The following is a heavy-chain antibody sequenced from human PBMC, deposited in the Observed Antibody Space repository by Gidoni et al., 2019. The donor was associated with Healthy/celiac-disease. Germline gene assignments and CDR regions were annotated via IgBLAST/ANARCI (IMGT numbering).Heavy chain of an antibody. V-gene: IGHV1-8*01. D-gene: IGHD2-8*01. CDR2: MNPNRCNT. CDR3: ARAPATKRRYYYYYGMDV. J-gene: IGHJ6*02. Sequence: QVQLVQSGAEVKKPGASVKVSCKASGYTFTSYDINWVRQATGQGLEWMGWMNPNRCNTGYAQKFQGRVTMTRNTSISTAYMELSSLRSEDTAVYYCARAPATKRRYYYYYGMDVWGQGTTVTVSS. CDR1: GYTFTSYD.